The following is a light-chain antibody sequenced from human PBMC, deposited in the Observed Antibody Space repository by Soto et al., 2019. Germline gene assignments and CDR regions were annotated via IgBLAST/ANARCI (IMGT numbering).Light chain of an antibody. CDR3: QSYDSSLSGSV. V-gene: IGLV1-40*01. J-gene: IGLJ3*02. CDR1: SSNIGAGYD. Sequence: QSVLTQPPSESGAPGQRVTISCTGSSSNIGAGYDVHWYQQLPGTAPKLLIYGNSNRPSGVPDRFSGSKSGTSASLAITGLQAEDEADYYCQSYDSSLSGSVFGGGTQRPS. CDR2: GNS.